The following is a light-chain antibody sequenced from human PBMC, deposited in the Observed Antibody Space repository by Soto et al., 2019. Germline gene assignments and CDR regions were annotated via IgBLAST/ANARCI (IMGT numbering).Light chain of an antibody. CDR1: QNIRGNE. CDR3: QDYGTSHPWT. Sequence: EVVLTQSPGALSLSPGEGVTLSCRASQNIRGNELAWYRQKRGQAPRLLIYGGSSRAEGIPDRFSGRGTGTHFPLTISRLEPEDSAVYYCQDYGTSHPWTFGQGTKLEIK. CDR2: GGS. J-gene: IGKJ1*01. V-gene: IGKV3-20*01.